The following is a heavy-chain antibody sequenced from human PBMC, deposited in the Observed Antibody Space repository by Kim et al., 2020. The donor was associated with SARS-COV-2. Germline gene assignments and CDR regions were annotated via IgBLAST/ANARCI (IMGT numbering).Heavy chain of an antibody. V-gene: IGHV1-2*02. CDR3: GRDLVASGVDH. Sequence: ATNYAQKLQDRVNMTRDTSISTLYMELSRLRSDDTAVFYCGRDLVASGVDHWGQGTLVTVSS. D-gene: IGHD2-2*01. CDR2: AT. J-gene: IGHJ4*02.